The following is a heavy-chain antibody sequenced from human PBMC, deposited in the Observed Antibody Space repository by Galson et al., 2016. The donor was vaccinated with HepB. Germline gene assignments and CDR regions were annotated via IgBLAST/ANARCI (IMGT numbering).Heavy chain of an antibody. CDR3: ARVSPVDYYYYMDV. CDR1: TFTFSDYS. J-gene: IGHJ6*03. CDR2: ISGRSSYI. Sequence: SLRLSCAASTFTFSDYSMNWVRQAPGKGLEWVSFISGRSSYIYYADSVEGRFTVSSDNAKNSLYLQMNSLRAEDTAVYYCARVSPVDYYYYMDVWGRGTTVTVS. V-gene: IGHV3-21*01.